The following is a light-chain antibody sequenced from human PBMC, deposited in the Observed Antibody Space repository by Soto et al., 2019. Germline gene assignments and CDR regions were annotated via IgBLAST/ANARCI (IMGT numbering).Light chain of an antibody. CDR1: QSVSRD. CDR2: DAS. Sequence: ELVLTQSPATLSLSPWERATLSCRASQSVSRDLAWYQQKPGQAPRLLIYDASNRANGIPARFSGSGSGTDVTITISSLEPADFAVYYCQQRSNWPPYTFGQGTKLEIK. V-gene: IGKV3-11*01. J-gene: IGKJ2*01. CDR3: QQRSNWPPYT.